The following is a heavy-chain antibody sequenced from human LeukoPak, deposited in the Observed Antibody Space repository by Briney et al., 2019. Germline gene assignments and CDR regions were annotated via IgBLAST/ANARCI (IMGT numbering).Heavy chain of an antibody. CDR1: GFTFSSYA. J-gene: IGHJ4*02. V-gene: IGHV3-23*01. CDR3: AKIPRYGDYYFDY. D-gene: IGHD4-17*01. CDR2: ISGSGGST. Sequence: SGGSLRLSCAASGFTFSSYAMSWVRQAPGKGLEWVSDISGSGGSTYYADSVKGRFTISRDNSKNALYLQMNSLRAEDTAVYYCAKIPRYGDYYFDYWGQGTLVTVSS.